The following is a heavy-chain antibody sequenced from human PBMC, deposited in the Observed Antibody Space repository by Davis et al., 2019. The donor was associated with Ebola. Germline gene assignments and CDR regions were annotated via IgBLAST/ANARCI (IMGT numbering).Heavy chain of an antibody. V-gene: IGHV3-74*01. Sequence: PGGSLRLSCAVSGFTFSSYWMSWVRQAPGKGLVWVARINSEGSSISYADSVKGRFTISRDNAKNTVYLQMKSLGVENTGVFYCARDRSGSTYNGMDVWGQGTTVTVSS. CDR1: GFTFSSYW. CDR3: ARDRSGSTYNGMDV. D-gene: IGHD3-10*01. CDR2: INSEGSSI. J-gene: IGHJ6*02.